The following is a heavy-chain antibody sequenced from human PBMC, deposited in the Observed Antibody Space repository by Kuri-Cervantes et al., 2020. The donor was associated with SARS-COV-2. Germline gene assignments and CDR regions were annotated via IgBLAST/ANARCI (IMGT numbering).Heavy chain of an antibody. J-gene: IGHJ4*02. Sequence: GESLKISCAASGFTFSSYSMSRVRQAPGKGLEWVSGINWNGGSTGYADSVKGRFTISRDNAKNSLYLQMSSLRAEDTAVYYCARDLRLGKSLDYWGQGTLVTVSS. CDR2: INWNGGST. CDR3: ARDLRLGKSLDY. CDR1: GFTFSSYS. V-gene: IGHV3-20*04. D-gene: IGHD7-27*01.